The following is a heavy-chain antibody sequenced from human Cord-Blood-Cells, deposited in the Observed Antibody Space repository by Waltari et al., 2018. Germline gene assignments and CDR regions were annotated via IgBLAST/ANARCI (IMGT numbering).Heavy chain of an antibody. CDR2: IKQDGSEK. D-gene: IGHD6-19*01. CDR1: GFTSSSHW. CDR3: ASPIAVAGDY. J-gene: IGHJ4*02. Sequence: EVQLVESGGGLVQPGGSLGPPCSASGFTSSSHWKCMGRQASGKGLKWVANIKQDGSEKDYVDSVKGRFTISRDNAKNSLYLQMNSLRAEDTAVYYCASPIAVAGDYWGQGTLVTVSS. V-gene: IGHV3-7*01.